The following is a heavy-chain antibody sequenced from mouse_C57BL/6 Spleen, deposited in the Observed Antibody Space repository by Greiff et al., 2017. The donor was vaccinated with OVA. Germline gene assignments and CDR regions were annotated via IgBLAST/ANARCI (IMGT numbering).Heavy chain of an antibody. V-gene: IGHV5-15*01. CDR1: GFTFSDYG. Sequence: EVKLMESGGGLVQPGGSLKLSCAASGFTFSDYGMAWVRQAPRKGPEWVAFISNLAYSIYYADTVTGRFTISRENAKNTLYLEMSSLRSEDTAMYYCARHESGTGGWYFDVWGTGTTVTVSS. D-gene: IGHD4-1*01. CDR3: ARHESGTGGWYFDV. CDR2: ISNLAYSI. J-gene: IGHJ1*03.